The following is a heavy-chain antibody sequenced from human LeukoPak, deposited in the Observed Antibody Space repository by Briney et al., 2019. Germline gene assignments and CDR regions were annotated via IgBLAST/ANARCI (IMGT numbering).Heavy chain of an antibody. CDR3: AKDLMRAFDI. CDR2: IRYDGSNK. Sequence: GGSLRLSCAASGFTFSSYGMHWVRQAPGKGLEWVAFIRYDGSNKYYADSVKGRFTISRDNSKNTLYLQMNSLRAEDTAVYHCAKDLMRAFDIWGQGTMVTVSS. D-gene: IGHD2-8*01. V-gene: IGHV3-30*02. CDR1: GFTFSSYG. J-gene: IGHJ3*02.